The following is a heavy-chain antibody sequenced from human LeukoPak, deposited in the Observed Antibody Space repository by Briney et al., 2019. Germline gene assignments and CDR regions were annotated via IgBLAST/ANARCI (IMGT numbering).Heavy chain of an antibody. J-gene: IGHJ4*02. V-gene: IGHV3-30*18. Sequence: PGGSLRLSCAASGFTFSSYGMHWVRQAPGKGLEWVAVISYDGSNKYYADSVKGRFTISRDNSKNTLYLQMNSLRAEDTAVYYCAKDLTMIVVPTPLRGQGTLVTVSS. CDR2: ISYDGSNK. D-gene: IGHD3-22*01. CDR1: GFTFSSYG. CDR3: AKDLTMIVVPTPL.